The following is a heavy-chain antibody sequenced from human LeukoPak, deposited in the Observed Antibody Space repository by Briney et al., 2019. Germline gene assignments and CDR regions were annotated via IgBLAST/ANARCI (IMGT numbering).Heavy chain of an antibody. CDR2: IIPIFGIA. D-gene: IGHD2-15*01. CDR3: ARDGYCSGGSCYSRPRFDY. Sequence: GSSVKVSCKASGGTFSSYAISWVRQAPGQGLEWMGRIIPIFGIANYAQKFQGRVTITADKSTSTAYMELSSLRSEDTAVYYCARDGYCSGGSCYSRPRFDYWGQGTLVTVSS. CDR1: GGTFSSYA. V-gene: IGHV1-69*04. J-gene: IGHJ4*02.